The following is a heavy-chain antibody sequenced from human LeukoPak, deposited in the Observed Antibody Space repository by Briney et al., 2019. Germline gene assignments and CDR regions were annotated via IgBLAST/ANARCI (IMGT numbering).Heavy chain of an antibody. CDR1: TFTFSSNS. V-gene: IGHV3-21*01. CDR3: ARRGVTTRYYYYYYMDV. D-gene: IGHD4-11*01. J-gene: IGHJ6*03. Sequence: AGSLRLSCAASTFTFSSNSMNWVRQAPGKGREWVSSISSSSSYISYADSVKGRFTISRDNAKNSLYLQMNSLRAEDTAVYYCARRGVTTRYYYYYYMDVWGKGTTVSVSS. CDR2: ISSSSSYI.